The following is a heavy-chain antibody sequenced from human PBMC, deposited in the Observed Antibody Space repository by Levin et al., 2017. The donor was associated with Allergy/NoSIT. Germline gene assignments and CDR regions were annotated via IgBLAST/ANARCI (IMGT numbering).Heavy chain of an antibody. CDR3: ARAQLRGTSILDV. CDR1: GFRFRSYD. J-gene: IGHJ6*02. Sequence: LAGGSLRLSCAASGFRFRSYDMFWVRQGLGKGLEWVSTIGTADDTYYAGSVKGRFTISRENAETSLYLQMTRVTAEDTAVYYCARAQLRGTSILDVWGQGTTVIVSS. CDR2: IGTADDT. V-gene: IGHV3-13*01. D-gene: IGHD3-3*01.